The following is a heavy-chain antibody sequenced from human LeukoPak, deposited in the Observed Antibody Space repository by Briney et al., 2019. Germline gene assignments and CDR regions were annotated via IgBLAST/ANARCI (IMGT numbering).Heavy chain of an antibody. Sequence: PGGSLRLSCAASGFTVSSNYMSLVRQAPGKGLEWVSLIYSGGSTYYADSVKGRFTISRDNSKNTLYLQMNSLRAEDTAVYYCARGKSEYRYAYXSDYXXQGTLVTVSS. J-gene: IGHJ4*02. CDR1: GFTVSSNY. CDR2: IYSGGST. CDR3: ARGKSEYRYAYXSDY. D-gene: IGHD5-18*01. V-gene: IGHV3-66*02.